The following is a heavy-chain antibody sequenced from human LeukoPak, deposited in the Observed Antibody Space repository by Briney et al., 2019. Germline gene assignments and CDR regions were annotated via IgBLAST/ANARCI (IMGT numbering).Heavy chain of an antibody. CDR1: GFTFSSYG. V-gene: IGHV3-30*18. J-gene: IGHJ4*02. D-gene: IGHD3-3*01. CDR3: AKDRPRFLEWLLYY. Sequence: PGGSLRLSCAASGFTFSSYGMHWVRQAPGKGLEWVAVISYDGSNKYYADSVKGRFTISRDNSKNTLYLQMNSLRAEDTAVYYCAKDRPRFLEWLLYYWGQGTLVTVSS. CDR2: ISYDGSNK.